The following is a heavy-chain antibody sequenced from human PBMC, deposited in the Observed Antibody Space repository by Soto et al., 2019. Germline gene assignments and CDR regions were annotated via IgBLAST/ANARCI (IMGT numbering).Heavy chain of an antibody. CDR3: ARVGLEGLVHGGFDY. Sequence: EEQLLESGGDLVQPGGSLRLSCVASGITFRSRAMSWVRQAPGEGLEWVSTISSSSSYIYYADSVKGRFTISRDNAKNSLYLQMNSLRAEDTAVYYCARVGLEGLVHGGFDYWGQGTLVTVSS. CDR2: ISSSSSYI. D-gene: IGHD6-19*01. V-gene: IGHV3-21*01. CDR1: GITFRSRA. J-gene: IGHJ4*02.